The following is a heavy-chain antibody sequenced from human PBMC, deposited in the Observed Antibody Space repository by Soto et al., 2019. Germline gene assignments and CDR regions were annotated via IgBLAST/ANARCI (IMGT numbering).Heavy chain of an antibody. CDR1: GFTFSSYG. J-gene: IGHJ3*02. CDR3: AKGHPSYGSGSAFDI. CDR2: ISYDGSNK. Sequence: PGGSLRLSCAASGFTFSSYGMHWVRQAPGKGLEWVAVISYDGSNKYYADSVKGRFTISRDNSKNTLYLQMNSLRAEDTAVYYCAKGHPSYGSGSAFDIWGQGTMVTVSS. D-gene: IGHD3-10*01. V-gene: IGHV3-30*18.